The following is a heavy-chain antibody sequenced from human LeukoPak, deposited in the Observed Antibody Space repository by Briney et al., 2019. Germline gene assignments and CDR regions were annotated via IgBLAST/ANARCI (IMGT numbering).Heavy chain of an antibody. CDR1: GYTFTKYG. D-gene: IGHD2-21*01. CDR2: ISGYNGNT. J-gene: IGHJ3*02. Sequence: ASVKVSCKASGYTFTKYGISWVRQAPGQGLEWMGWISGYNGNTNYIQRLQGRVTMTADTSTSTAYMELRSLISDDAAVYYCARQSVISSRSPDDAFDIWGQGTMVTVSS. V-gene: IGHV1-18*01. CDR3: ARQSVISSRSPDDAFDI.